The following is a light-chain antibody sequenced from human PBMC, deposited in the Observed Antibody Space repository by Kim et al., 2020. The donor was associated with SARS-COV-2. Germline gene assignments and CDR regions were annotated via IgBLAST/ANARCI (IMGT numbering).Light chain of an antibody. CDR1: QSISSW. CDR2: KAS. Sequence: DIQMTQSPSTLSASVGDRVTITCRASQSISSWLAWYQQKPGKAPKLLIYKASSLESGVLSRFSGSGSGTEFTLTISSLQPDDFATYYCQQYNSWTFGQGTKVDIK. V-gene: IGKV1-5*03. J-gene: IGKJ1*01. CDR3: QQYNSWT.